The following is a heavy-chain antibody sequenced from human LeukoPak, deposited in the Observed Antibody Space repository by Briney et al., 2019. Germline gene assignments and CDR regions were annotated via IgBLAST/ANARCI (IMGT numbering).Heavy chain of an antibody. CDR1: GGSFSGYY. V-gene: IGHV4-34*01. CDR2: INHSGST. CDR3: ASSSWRYYYYYYMDV. Sequence: SETLSLTCAVYGGSFSGYYWSWIRQPPGKGLEWIGEINHSGSTNYNPSLKGRVTISVDTSKNQFSLKLSSVTAADTAVYYCASSSWRYYYYYYMDVWGKGTTVTISS. J-gene: IGHJ6*03. D-gene: IGHD6-13*01.